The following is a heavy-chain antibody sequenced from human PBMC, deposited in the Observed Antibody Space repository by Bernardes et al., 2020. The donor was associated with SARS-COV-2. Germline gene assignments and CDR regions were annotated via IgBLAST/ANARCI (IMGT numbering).Heavy chain of an antibody. V-gene: IGHV1-2*02. CDR2: INPNRGGT. J-gene: IGHJ5*02. CDR1: EYPFTVYY. Sequence: ASVKVSCEASEYPFTVYYIHWVRQAPGQGLEWMGWINPNRGGTKYAQKFHGRVTLTRDTSITTVYMELSRLTSDDTAVYFCARDRRFGELGSWFDPWGQGTLVTVSS. D-gene: IGHD3-10*01. CDR3: ARDRRFGELGSWFDP.